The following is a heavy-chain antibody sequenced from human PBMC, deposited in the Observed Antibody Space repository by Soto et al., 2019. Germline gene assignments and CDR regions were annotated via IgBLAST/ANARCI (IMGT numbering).Heavy chain of an antibody. CDR3: ARIHRNDYYYYGMDV. V-gene: IGHV3-7*01. D-gene: IGHD1-1*01. CDR2: INQDGTEK. J-gene: IGHJ6*02. CDR1: GLAFSTHW. Sequence: GGSLRLSCSASGLAFSTHWMTWVRQAPGQGLEWVAHINQDGTEKYYADSVKGRFNISRDNAKNSLYLQMNSLRAEDTAVYYCARIHRNDYYYYGMDVWGQGTTVTVSS.